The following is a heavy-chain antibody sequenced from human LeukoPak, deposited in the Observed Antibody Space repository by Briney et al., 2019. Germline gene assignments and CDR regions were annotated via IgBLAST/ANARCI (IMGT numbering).Heavy chain of an antibody. Sequence: SETLSLTCAVSGGSINSDNWWSWVRQPPGKGLEWIGEIYHSGSTNYNPSLKSRVTVSLDKSKNQFSLKLSSVTAADTAVYYCARAVVWLPFDYWGQGTLVTVSS. CDR1: GGSINSDNW. D-gene: IGHD2-15*01. CDR2: IYHSGST. CDR3: ARAVVWLPFDY. V-gene: IGHV4-4*02. J-gene: IGHJ4*02.